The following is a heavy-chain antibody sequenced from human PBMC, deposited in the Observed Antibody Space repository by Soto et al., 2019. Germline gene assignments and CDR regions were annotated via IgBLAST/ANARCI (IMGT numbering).Heavy chain of an antibody. CDR2: IYHGGTT. CDR3: ARVHVMVVAGSTFDY. Sequence: SETLSLTCAVSGGSISGSYYYWGWIRQPPGKGPEWIASIYHGGTTFYNPSLKSRITISVDTSNNQFSLKLTSVTAADTAVYYCARVHVMVVAGSTFDYWGHGTLVTVSS. V-gene: IGHV4-39*07. J-gene: IGHJ4*01. CDR1: GGSISGSYYY. D-gene: IGHD6-19*01.